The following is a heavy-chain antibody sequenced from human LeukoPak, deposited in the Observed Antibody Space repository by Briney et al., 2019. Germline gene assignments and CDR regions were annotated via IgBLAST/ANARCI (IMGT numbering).Heavy chain of an antibody. Sequence: PGGSLRLSCAASGFTFSGYSMNWVRQAPGKGLEWVSSISSSSSYIYYADSVKGRFTISRDNAKNSLYLQMNSLRAEDTAVYYCAREGGDSYGPNPLDYWGQGTLVTVSS. V-gene: IGHV3-21*01. CDR1: GFTFSGYS. J-gene: IGHJ4*02. CDR3: AREGGDSYGPNPLDY. D-gene: IGHD5-18*01. CDR2: ISSSSSYI.